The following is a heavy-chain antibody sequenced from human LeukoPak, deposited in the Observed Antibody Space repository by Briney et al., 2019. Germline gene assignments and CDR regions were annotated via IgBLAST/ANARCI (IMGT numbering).Heavy chain of an antibody. CDR3: ARVRGYCRSTICDRYYFDY. CDR2: NYNSGTY. D-gene: IGHD2-2*01. Sequence: SETLSLTCIVSGYSISNCYYRGWIRHPPRKGLEWSGTNYNSGTYYYHPPLKSRVTISVDTSKNQFSLKLTSVPAADTAVYYCARVRGYCRSTICDRYYFDYWGQGTLVTVSS. V-gene: IGHV4-38-2*02. CDR1: GYSISNCYY. J-gene: IGHJ4*02.